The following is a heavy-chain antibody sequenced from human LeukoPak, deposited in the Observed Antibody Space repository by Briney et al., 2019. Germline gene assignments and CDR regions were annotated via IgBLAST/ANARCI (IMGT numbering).Heavy chain of an antibody. Sequence: GESLKISCKGSGYSFTSYWIGWVRQMPGKGLEWMGIIYPGDSDTRYSPSSQGQGTISADNSISTASLQWSSLKASDTAMYYCARRSDCGGDCYWFDYWGQGTLVTVSS. J-gene: IGHJ4*02. CDR3: ARRSDCGGDCYWFDY. CDR1: GYSFTSYW. D-gene: IGHD2-21*02. CDR2: IYPGDSDT. V-gene: IGHV5-51*01.